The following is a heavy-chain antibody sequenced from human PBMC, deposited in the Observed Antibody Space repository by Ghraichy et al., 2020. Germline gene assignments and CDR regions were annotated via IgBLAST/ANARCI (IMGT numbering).Heavy chain of an antibody. CDR2: IYYSGST. CDR3: ARGTYGSAVLPLVDY. Sequence: LRLSCAVSGGSISSGGYSWSWIRQPPGKGLEWIGYIYYSGSTYYNPSLKSRVTISVDTSKNQFSLKLSSVTAADTAVYYCARGTYGSAVLPLVDYWGQGTLVTVSS. D-gene: IGHD3-10*01. V-gene: IGHV4-30-4*07. J-gene: IGHJ4*02. CDR1: GGSISSGGYS.